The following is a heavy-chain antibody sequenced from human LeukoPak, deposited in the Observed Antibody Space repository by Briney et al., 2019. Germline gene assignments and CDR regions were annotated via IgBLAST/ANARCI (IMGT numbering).Heavy chain of an antibody. CDR3: ARGTAMVSFDY. CDR1: GASFSCYY. CDR2: INHSGST. J-gene: IGHJ4*02. Sequence: SETVSLTCAVYGASFSCYYWSWMRQPPGKGLEWIGEINHSGSTNYNPSLKSRVTISVDTSKNQFSLKLSSVTAADTAVYYCARGTAMVSFDYWGQGTLVTVSS. D-gene: IGHD5-18*01. V-gene: IGHV4-34*01.